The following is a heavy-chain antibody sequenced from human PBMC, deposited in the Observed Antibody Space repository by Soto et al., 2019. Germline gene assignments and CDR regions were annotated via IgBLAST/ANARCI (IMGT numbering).Heavy chain of an antibody. CDR2: IIPIFGTA. D-gene: IGHD3-3*01. CDR1: GGSCSSYA. V-gene: IGHV1-69*13. CDR3: ASQRPEDFWTSYYTANGYFDY. Sequence: ASVKVSCKASGGSCSSYAMSWVLQAPGQGLEWMGGIIPIFGTANYAQKFQGRVTITADESTSTAYMELSSLRSEDTAVYYCASQRPEDFWTSYYTANGYFDYRGQGTLVTVSS. J-gene: IGHJ4*02.